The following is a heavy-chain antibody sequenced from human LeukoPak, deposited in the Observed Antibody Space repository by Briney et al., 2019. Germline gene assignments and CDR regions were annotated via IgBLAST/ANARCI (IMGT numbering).Heavy chain of an antibody. V-gene: IGHV4-30-2*01. CDR3: ARVPYYDILTGRGGYFDY. Sequence: PSETLSLTCAVSGGSISSGGYSWSWIRQPPGKGLEWIGYIYHSGSTYYNPSLKSRVTISVDRSKNQFSLKLSSVTAADTAVYYCARVPYYDILTGRGGYFDYWGQGTLVTVSS. CDR2: IYHSGST. D-gene: IGHD3-9*01. J-gene: IGHJ4*02. CDR1: GGSISSGGYS.